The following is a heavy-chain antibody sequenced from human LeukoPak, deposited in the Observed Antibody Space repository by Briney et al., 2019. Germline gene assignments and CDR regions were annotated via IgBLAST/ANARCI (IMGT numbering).Heavy chain of an antibody. Sequence: PSETLSLTCTVSGGFISSGGYYWSWIRQPPGKGLEWIGYIYHSGSTYYNPSLKSRVTISVDRSKNQFSLKLSSVTAADTAVYYCARVLGIAARTVDYWGQGTLVTVSS. CDR1: GGFISSGGYY. CDR2: IYHSGST. D-gene: IGHD6-6*01. J-gene: IGHJ4*02. CDR3: ARVLGIAARTVDY. V-gene: IGHV4-30-2*01.